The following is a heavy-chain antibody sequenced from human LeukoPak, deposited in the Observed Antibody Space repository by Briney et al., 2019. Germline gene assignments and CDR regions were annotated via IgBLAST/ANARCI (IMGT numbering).Heavy chain of an antibody. CDR1: GFTFSSYG. J-gene: IGHJ4*02. CDR2: IWYDGSNK. CDR3: ARGLMARTFDY. D-gene: IGHD2-8*01. Sequence: PGRSLRLSCAASGFTFSSYGMHWVRQAPGKGLEWVAVIWYDGSNKYYADSVKGRFTISRDNSKNTLYLQMNSLRAEDTAVYYCARGLMARTFDYWGQGTLVTVSS. V-gene: IGHV3-33*01.